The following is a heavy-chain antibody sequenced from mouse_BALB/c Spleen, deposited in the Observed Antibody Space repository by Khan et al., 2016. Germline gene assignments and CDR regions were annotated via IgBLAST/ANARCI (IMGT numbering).Heavy chain of an antibody. CDR1: GFTFSDAW. CDR2: LRSQANTHAT. J-gene: IGHJ2*01. Sequence: EVQLQESGGGLVQPGGSMKLSCAASGFTFSDAWMDWVRQSPEKGLEWVAELRSQANTHATYYAESVKGRFTISRDDSKSSVYLQMNYLRAEDTASDYWTRSNYFDYWGQGTTLTVSS. CDR3: TRSNYFDY. V-gene: IGHV6-6*01.